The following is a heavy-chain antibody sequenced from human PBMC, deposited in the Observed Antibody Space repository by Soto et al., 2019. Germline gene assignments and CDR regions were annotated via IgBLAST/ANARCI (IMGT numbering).Heavy chain of an antibody. CDR1: GFTFSDYF. CDR3: ATNYQEPSDDAFDV. Sequence: QVPLVESGGGLVKPGGSLRLSCAASGFTFSDYFMAWIRQAPGKGLEWIAYISRNSRYTNFADSVRGRFTISRDNAKNSLYLQMNDLSAEYTAVYYCATNYQEPSDDAFDVWGQGTMVTVSS. J-gene: IGHJ3*01. V-gene: IGHV3-11*06. CDR2: ISRNSRYT. D-gene: IGHD2-8*01.